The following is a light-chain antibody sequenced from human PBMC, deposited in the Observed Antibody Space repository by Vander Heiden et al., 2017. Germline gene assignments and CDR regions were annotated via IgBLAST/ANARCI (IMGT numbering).Light chain of an antibody. CDR2: AAS. Sequence: IKIRESPSSLSASVGDRVSITCRASQGISNSLAWYQQKPGKVPKLLIYAASTLQSGVPSRFSGSGSGTDFTLTISSLQPEDVATYYCQKYNSAPWTFGQGTKVEIK. J-gene: IGKJ1*01. V-gene: IGKV1-27*01. CDR1: QGISNS. CDR3: QKYNSAPWT.